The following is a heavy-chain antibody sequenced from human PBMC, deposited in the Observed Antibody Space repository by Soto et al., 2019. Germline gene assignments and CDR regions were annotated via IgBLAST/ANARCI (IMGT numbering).Heavy chain of an antibody. J-gene: IGHJ4*02. Sequence: ASVKVSCKASGYTFTGYYMHWVRQAPGQGLEWMGGINPDSGGTSYAQKFQGGVTMRRDTSISTAYMELSRLTSDDTAVYYCAKWTWGSYRLDYWGQGTLVTVSS. CDR3: AKWTWGSYRLDY. D-gene: IGHD3-16*02. CDR2: INPDSGGT. V-gene: IGHV1-2*02. CDR1: GYTFTGYY.